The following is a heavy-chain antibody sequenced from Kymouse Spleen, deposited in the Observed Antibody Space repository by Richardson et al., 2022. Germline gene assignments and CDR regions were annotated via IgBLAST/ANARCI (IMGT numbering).Heavy chain of an antibody. D-gene: IGHD1-26*01. J-gene: IGHJ4*02. CDR2: IWYDGSNK. CDR1: GFTFSSYG. CDR3: ARSYSGSSPYFDY. Sequence: QVQLVESGGGVVQPGRSLRLSCAASGFTFSSYGMHWVRQAPGKGLEWVAVIWYDGSNKYYADSVKGRFTISRDNSKNTLYLQMNSLRAEDTAVYYCARSYSGSSPYFDYWGQGTLVTVSS. V-gene: IGHV3-33*01.